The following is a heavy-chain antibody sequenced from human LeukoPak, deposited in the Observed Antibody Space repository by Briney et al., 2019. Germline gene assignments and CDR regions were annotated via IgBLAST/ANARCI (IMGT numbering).Heavy chain of an antibody. J-gene: IGHJ3*02. D-gene: IGHD3-10*01. CDR1: GFTFSDHY. CDR3: ARVHYDGSGSHYNSDAFDI. V-gene: IGHV3-72*01. CDR2: IRNKPNRYTT. Sequence: GGSLRLSCAASGFTFSDHYMDWVRQAPGKGLERVGRIRNKPNRYTTEYAASVKGRFTISRDDSKNSLYLQMNSLKTEDTAVYYCARVHYDGSGSHYNSDAFDIWGQGTMVTVSS.